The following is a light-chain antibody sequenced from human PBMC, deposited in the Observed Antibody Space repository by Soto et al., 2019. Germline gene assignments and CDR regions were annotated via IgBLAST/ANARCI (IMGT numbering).Light chain of an antibody. Sequence: DIVLTQSPLSLPVTPGEPASISCRSSQSLLHSNGNIYLDWYPQKPGQSPQLLIYLGSIRASGVPDRFSGSGSGTDFTLEITRVEAEDVGVYYCMQAVHAPRTFGQGTKVEIQ. CDR3: MQAVHAPRT. CDR2: LGS. J-gene: IGKJ1*01. V-gene: IGKV2-28*01. CDR1: QSLLHSNGNIY.